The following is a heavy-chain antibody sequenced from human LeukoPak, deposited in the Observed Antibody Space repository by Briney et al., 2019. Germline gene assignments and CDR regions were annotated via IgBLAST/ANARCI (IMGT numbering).Heavy chain of an antibody. J-gene: IGHJ6*02. CDR1: GGSISSGSYY. V-gene: IGHV4-61*01. D-gene: IGHD5-18*01. CDR3: ARDYSYGSYYHGMDV. Sequence: SETLSLTCTVSGGSISSGSYYWSWIRQPPRKGLEWIGYIYYSGSTNYNPSLKSRVTISVDTSKNQFSLKLSSVTAADTAVYYCARDYSYGSYYHGMDVWGQGTTVTVSS. CDR2: IYYSGST.